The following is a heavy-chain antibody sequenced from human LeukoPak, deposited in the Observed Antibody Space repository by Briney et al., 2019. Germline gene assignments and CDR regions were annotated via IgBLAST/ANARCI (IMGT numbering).Heavy chain of an antibody. CDR2: IYHSGST. CDR3: ARRRQLAPFDY. D-gene: IGHD6-6*01. CDR1: GFTFISYP. Sequence: PGGSLRLSCAASGFTFISYPMHWVRQPPGKGLEWIVEIYHSGSTNYNPSLKSRVTISVDKSKNQFSLKLSSVTAADTAVYYCARRRQLAPFDYWGQGTLVTVSS. J-gene: IGHJ4*02. V-gene: IGHV4-4*02.